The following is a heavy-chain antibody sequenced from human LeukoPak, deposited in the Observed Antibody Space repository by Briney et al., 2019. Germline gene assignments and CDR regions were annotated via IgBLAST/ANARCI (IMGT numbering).Heavy chain of an antibody. V-gene: IGHV3-7*01. D-gene: IGHD2-21*01. CDR3: ARDIVD. CDR2: IKQDGSEK. Sequence: GGSLRLSCEASGFIFSSYVMGWVRQAPGKGLEWVANIKQDGSEKYYVDSVKGRFTISRDNAKNSLYLQMNGLRAEDTAVYYCARDIVDWGQGTLVTVSS. J-gene: IGHJ4*02. CDR1: GFIFSSYV.